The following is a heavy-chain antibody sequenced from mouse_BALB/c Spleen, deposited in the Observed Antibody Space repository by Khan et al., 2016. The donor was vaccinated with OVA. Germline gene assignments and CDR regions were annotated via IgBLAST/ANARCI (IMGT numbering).Heavy chain of an antibody. J-gene: IGHJ2*01. CDR1: GYSITSGYG. D-gene: IGHD1-2*01. Sequence: EVQLQESGPGLVKPSQSLSLTCTVTGYSITSGYGWNWIRQFPGNQLEWIGYISYSGSTNYNPSLKNRTSITPDKSKNQFSLQLNSVTTEDTATYYCARTARIKYWGQGTTLTVSS. V-gene: IGHV3-2*02. CDR3: ARTARIKY. CDR2: ISYSGST.